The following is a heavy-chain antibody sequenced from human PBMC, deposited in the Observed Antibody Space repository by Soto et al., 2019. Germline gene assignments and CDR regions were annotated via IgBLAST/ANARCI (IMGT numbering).Heavy chain of an antibody. V-gene: IGHV3-11*06. CDR1: GFTFSDYY. CDR2: ISSSSSYT. D-gene: IGHD6-13*01. Sequence: GGSLRLSCAASGFTFSDYYMSWIRQAPGKGLEWVSYISSSSSYTNYADSVKGRFTISRDNAKNSLYLQMNSLRAEDTAVYYCAREYPDFSSSWQAFDIWGQGTMVTVPS. J-gene: IGHJ3*02. CDR3: AREYPDFSSSWQAFDI.